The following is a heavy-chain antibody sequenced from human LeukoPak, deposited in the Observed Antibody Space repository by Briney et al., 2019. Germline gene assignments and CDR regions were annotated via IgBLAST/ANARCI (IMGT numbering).Heavy chain of an antibody. D-gene: IGHD2-2*01. V-gene: IGHV3-64D*06. CDR1: GFTFSSYA. CDR2: ISSNGGST. J-gene: IGHJ4*02. CDR3: VKENTSWRMVYFDY. Sequence: GGSLRLSCSASGFTFSSYAMHWVRQAPGKGLEYVSAISSNGGSTYYADSVKGRFTISRDNSKHTLYLQMSSLRAEDTAVYYCVKENTSWRMVYFDYWGQGTLVTVSS.